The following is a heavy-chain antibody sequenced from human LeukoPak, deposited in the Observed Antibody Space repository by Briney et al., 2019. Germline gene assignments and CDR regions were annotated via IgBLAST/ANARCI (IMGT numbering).Heavy chain of an antibody. Sequence: GGSLRLSCAASGFTFSSYAMSWVRHAPGKGLEWVSAISGSGGSTYYADSVKGRFTISRDNSKNTLYLQMNSLRAEDTAVYYCAKTGVGAITYYYYGMDVWGQGTTVTVSS. CDR3: AKTGVGAITYYYYGMDV. D-gene: IGHD3-10*01. CDR2: ISGSGGST. CDR1: GFTFSSYA. J-gene: IGHJ6*02. V-gene: IGHV3-23*01.